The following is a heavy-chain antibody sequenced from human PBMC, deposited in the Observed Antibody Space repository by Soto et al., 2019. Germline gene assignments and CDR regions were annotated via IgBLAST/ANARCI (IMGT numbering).Heavy chain of an antibody. CDR2: ISYDGSNK. J-gene: IGHJ4*02. D-gene: IGHD5-18*01. Sequence: QVQLVESGGGVVQPGRSLRLSCAASGFTFSSYGMHWVRQAPGKGLEWVAVISYDGSNKYYADSVKGRFTISRDNSKNTLYLQMNSLRAEDTAVYYYAKTRIQLFQAHFDYWGQGTLVTVSS. V-gene: IGHV3-30*18. CDR1: GFTFSSYG. CDR3: AKTRIQLFQAHFDY.